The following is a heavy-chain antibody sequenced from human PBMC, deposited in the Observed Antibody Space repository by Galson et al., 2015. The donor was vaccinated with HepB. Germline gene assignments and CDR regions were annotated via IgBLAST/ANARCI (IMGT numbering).Heavy chain of an antibody. CDR1: GGSISSGGYY. CDR2: IYYSGST. J-gene: IGHJ6*02. CDR3: ARGGFGEFRSQDSMDV. V-gene: IGHV4-31*03. D-gene: IGHD3-10*01. Sequence: TLSLTCTVSGGSISSGGYYWSWIRQHPGKGLEWIGYIYYSGSTYYNPSLKSRVTISVDTSKNQFSLKLSSVTAADTAVYYCARGGFGEFRSQDSMDVWGQGTTVTVSS.